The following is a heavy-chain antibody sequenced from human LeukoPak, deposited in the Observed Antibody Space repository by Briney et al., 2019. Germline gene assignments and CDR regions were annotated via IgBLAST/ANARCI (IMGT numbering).Heavy chain of an antibody. V-gene: IGHV3-33*06. D-gene: IGHD3-22*01. CDR2: MWYDGSNK. CDR3: ANGDYYDSSGYYPFDY. J-gene: IGHJ4*02. CDR1: GFAFSSYG. Sequence: GGSLRLSCAASGFAFSSYGMHWVRQAPGKGLEWVAVMWYDGSNKYYANSVKGRFTISRDNSKNTLYLQMNSLRAEDTAVYYCANGDYYDSSGYYPFDYWGQGILATVSS.